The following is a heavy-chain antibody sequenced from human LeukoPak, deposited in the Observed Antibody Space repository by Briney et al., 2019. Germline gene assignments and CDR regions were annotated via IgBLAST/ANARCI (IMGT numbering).Heavy chain of an antibody. V-gene: IGHV4-59*01. J-gene: IGHJ5*02. CDR3: AREYGSGRFDP. D-gene: IGHD3-10*01. Sequence: SETLSLTCTVSGGSISSYYWSWIRQPPGKGLEWIGYIYYSGSTNYNPSLKSRVTISVDTSKNQFSLKLSSVTAADTAVYYCAREYGSGRFDPWGQGTLVTVSS. CDR1: GGSISSYY. CDR2: IYYSGST.